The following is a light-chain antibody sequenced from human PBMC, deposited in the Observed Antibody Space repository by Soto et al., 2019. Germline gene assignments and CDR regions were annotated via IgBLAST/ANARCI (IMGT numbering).Light chain of an antibody. CDR3: QTWGSGIVV. V-gene: IGLV4-69*01. J-gene: IGLJ2*01. Sequence: QLVLTQSPSASASLGASVKLTCTLSSGHSNYAIAWHQQQSEKGPRYLMKLNSDGSHSKGDGIPDRFLGSSSGAERYLTISILQSEDEADYYCQTWGSGIVVFGGGTKLTVL. CDR1: SGHSNYA. CDR2: LNSDGSH.